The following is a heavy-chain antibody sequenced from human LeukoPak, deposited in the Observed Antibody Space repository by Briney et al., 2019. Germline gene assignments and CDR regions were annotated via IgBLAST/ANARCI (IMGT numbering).Heavy chain of an antibody. D-gene: IGHD3-10*01. J-gene: IGHJ4*02. CDR2: ISYDGSKK. Sequence: PGRSLRLSCVASGFIFSNFAMYWVRQAPGKGLEWVAVISYDGSKKYYADSVRGRFTISRDYSEHTLYLQMNSLSAEDTAVYYCARLLGQFFSLDYWGQGTLVTISS. CDR1: GFIFSNFA. CDR3: ARLLGQFFSLDY. V-gene: IGHV3-30-3*01.